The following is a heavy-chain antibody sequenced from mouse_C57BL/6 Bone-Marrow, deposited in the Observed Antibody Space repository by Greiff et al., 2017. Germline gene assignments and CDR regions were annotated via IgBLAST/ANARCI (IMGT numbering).Heavy chain of an antibody. Sequence: EVQLQQSGAELVRPGASVKLSCTASGFNIKDDYMHWVKQRPEQGLEWIGWIDPENGDPEYASKFQGKATITADTSSNTAYLQLSSLTSEDTAVYYCTTGSSYSYYCDYWGQGTTLTVSS. V-gene: IGHV14-4*01. CDR3: TTGSSYSYYCDY. J-gene: IGHJ2*01. CDR2: IDPENGDP. CDR1: GFNIKDDY. D-gene: IGHD1-1*01.